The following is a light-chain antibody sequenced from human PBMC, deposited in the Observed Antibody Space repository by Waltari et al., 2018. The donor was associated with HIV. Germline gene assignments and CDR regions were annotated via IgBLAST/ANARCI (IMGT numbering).Light chain of an antibody. CDR2: WAS. CDR3: QQYYTTPYT. CDR1: QSVLSNSNNKNY. V-gene: IGKV4-1*01. Sequence: IVMTHSPDSLAVSLGERATINCKSSQSVLSNSNNKNYLAWYQQKPGQPPKRLVYWASTRESGVPDRFSGSGSGTDFTLTISSLQAEDVAVYYCQQYYTTPYTFGQGTKLEIK. J-gene: IGKJ2*01.